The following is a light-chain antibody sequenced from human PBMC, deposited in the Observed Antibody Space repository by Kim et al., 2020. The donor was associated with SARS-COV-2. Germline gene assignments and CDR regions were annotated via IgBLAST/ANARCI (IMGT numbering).Light chain of an antibody. Sequence: PGERATLTCSASQSVSSSYLAWYQQKPGQAPRLLIYGASSRATGIPDRFSGSGSGTDFTLTISRLEPEDFAVYYCQQYGSSPPYTFGQGTKLEI. CDR2: GAS. J-gene: IGKJ2*01. CDR1: QSVSSSY. CDR3: QQYGSSPPYT. V-gene: IGKV3-20*01.